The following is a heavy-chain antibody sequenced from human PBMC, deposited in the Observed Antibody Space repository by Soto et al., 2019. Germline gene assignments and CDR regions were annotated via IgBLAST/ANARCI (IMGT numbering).Heavy chain of an antibody. CDR3: ARSLRTIFTYGMDV. D-gene: IGHD3-9*01. V-gene: IGHV1-2*04. J-gene: IGHJ6*02. CDR2: INPNSGGT. Sequence: ASVKVSCKASGYTFTGYYMHWVRQAPGQGLEWMGWINPNSGGTNYAQKFQGWVTMTRDTSISTAYMELSRLRSDDTAVYYCARSLRTIFTYGMDVWGQGTTVTVSS. CDR1: GYTFTGYY.